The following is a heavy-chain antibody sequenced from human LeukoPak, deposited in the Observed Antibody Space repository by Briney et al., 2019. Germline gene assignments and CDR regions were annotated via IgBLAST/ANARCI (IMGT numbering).Heavy chain of an antibody. V-gene: IGHV3-53*01. CDR1: GFTVSSNH. Sequence: GGSLRLSCAASGFTVSSNHMSWVRQGPGTGLEWVSVIYSGGSTYYADSVKGRFTISRDNSKNTLYLQMNSLRAEDTAVYYCASHSSSWYGFDYWGQGTLVTVSS. CDR3: ASHSSSWYGFDY. J-gene: IGHJ4*02. CDR2: IYSGGST. D-gene: IGHD6-13*01.